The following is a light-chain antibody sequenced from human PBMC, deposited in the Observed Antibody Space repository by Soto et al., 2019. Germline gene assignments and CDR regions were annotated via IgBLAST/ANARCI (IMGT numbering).Light chain of an antibody. Sequence: DIRMTQSPSSLSSSVGDRVTIACRASQDISTYLAWYQQKPGKVPKLLIYAASTLLSGVPSRFSGSGSGTDFTLTISSLQPEDVATYYCQKYNTAPLTVGQGTKVDIK. V-gene: IGKV1-27*01. CDR2: AAS. J-gene: IGKJ1*01. CDR3: QKYNTAPLT. CDR1: QDISTY.